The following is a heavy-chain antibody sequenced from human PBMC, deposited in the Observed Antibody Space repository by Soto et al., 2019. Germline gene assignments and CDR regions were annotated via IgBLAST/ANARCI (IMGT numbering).Heavy chain of an antibody. Sequence: SETLSLTCTVSGGSISSSSYYWGWIRQPPGKGLEWIGSTYYSGSTYYNPSLKSRVTISVDTSKNQFSLKLSSVTAADTAVYYCARGGFYGSGSYRGESWFDPWGQGTLVTVSS. V-gene: IGHV4-39*01. CDR3: ARGGFYGSGSYRGESWFDP. D-gene: IGHD3-10*01. CDR2: TYYSGST. CDR1: GGSISSSSYY. J-gene: IGHJ5*02.